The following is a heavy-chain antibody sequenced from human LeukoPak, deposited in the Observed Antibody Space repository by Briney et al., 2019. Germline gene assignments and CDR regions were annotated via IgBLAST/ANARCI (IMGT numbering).Heavy chain of an antibody. CDR1: GGSISSYY. Sequence: SETLSLTCTVSGGSISSYYWSWIRQPPGKGLEWIGYIYYSGSTNYNPSLKSRVTISVDTSKNQFSLKLSSVTAADTAVYYCARAPHGSGCDYWSQGTLVTVSS. V-gene: IGHV4-59*01. J-gene: IGHJ4*02. D-gene: IGHD6-19*01. CDR2: IYYSGST. CDR3: ARAPHGSGCDY.